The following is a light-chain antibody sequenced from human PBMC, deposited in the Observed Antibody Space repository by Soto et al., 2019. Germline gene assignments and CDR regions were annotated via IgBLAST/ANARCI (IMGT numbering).Light chain of an antibody. Sequence: QSALTQPPSASGTPGQTVTISCSGNNSNIGSNFVFWYQQFPGTAPKLLIHSDDQRPSGVPDRFSGSKSGTSASLAISGLRAEDEAEYHCAAWDDILFAAFGGGTKVTVL. CDR3: AAWDDILFAA. V-gene: IGLV1-47*02. CDR2: SDD. J-gene: IGLJ3*02. CDR1: NSNIGSNF.